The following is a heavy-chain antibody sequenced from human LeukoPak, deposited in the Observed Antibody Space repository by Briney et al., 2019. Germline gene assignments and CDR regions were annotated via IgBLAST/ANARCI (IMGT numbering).Heavy chain of an antibody. Sequence: SETLSLTSAVYGGSFSGYYWSWIRQPPGKGLEWIGEINHSGSTNYNPSLKSRVTISVDTSKNQFSLKLSSVTAADTAVYYCARVGYSYGYRTGWFDPWGQGTLVTVSS. CDR1: GGSFSGYY. J-gene: IGHJ5*02. D-gene: IGHD5-18*01. V-gene: IGHV4-34*01. CDR2: INHSGST. CDR3: ARVGYSYGYRTGWFDP.